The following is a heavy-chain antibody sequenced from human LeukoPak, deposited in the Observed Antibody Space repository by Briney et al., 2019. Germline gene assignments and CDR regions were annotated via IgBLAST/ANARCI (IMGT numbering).Heavy chain of an antibody. D-gene: IGHD6-19*01. CDR2: INPSGGST. CDR3: ARIVSGWYYFDY. J-gene: IGHJ4*02. Sequence: ASVKVSCKASGYTFTNYYMYWVRQAPGQGLEWMGIINPSGGSTSYAQKFQGRVTMTRDMSTSTVYMELSSLRSEDTAVYYCARIVSGWYYFDYWGQGTLVTVSS. V-gene: IGHV1-46*01. CDR1: GYTFTNYY.